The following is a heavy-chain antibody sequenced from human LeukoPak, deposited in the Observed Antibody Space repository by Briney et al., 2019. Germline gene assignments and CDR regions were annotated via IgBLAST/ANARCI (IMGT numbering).Heavy chain of an antibody. V-gene: IGHV3-21*01. CDR1: GFXFSNYG. D-gene: IGHD3-22*01. CDR2: ISSGSIYI. Sequence: PGGSLRLSCAASGFXFSNYGINWVREAPGKGLEWVSSISSGSIYIYYADSVKGRFTISRDNAKNSLYLQMNSLRAEDTAVYYCARNYDSSGYYSGPIDYWGQGTLVTVSS. J-gene: IGHJ4*02. CDR3: ARNYDSSGYYSGPIDY.